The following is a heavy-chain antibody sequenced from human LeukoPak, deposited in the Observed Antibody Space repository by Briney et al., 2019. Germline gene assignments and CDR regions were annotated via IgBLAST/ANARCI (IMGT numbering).Heavy chain of an antibody. CDR1: GFTFSSYG. J-gene: IGHJ5*02. CDR3: AKGGQWFDP. CDR2: ISYDGSNK. Sequence: PGRSLRLSCAASGFTFSSYGMHWVRQAPGKGLEWVAVISYDGSNKYYADSVKGRFTISRDNSKNTLYLQMNSLRAEDTAVYYCAKGGQWFDPWGQGTLVTVSS. V-gene: IGHV3-30*18.